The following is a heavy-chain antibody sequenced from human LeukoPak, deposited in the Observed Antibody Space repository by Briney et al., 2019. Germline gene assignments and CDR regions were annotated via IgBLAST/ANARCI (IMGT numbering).Heavy chain of an antibody. J-gene: IGHJ4*02. CDR1: GYTFTSYG. V-gene: IGHV1-2*02. D-gene: IGHD3-16*02. CDR3: ASGRTLSSLGELSSDSFDY. Sequence: ASVKVSCKASGYTFTSYGISWVRQAPGQGLEWMGWINPNSGGTNYAQKFQGRVTMTRDTSISTAYMELSRLRSDDTAVYYCASGRTLSSLGELSSDSFDYWGQGTLVTVSS. CDR2: INPNSGGT.